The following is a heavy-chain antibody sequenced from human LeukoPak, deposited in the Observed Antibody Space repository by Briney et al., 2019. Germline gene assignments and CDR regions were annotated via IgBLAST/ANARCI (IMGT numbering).Heavy chain of an antibody. Sequence: GASVTVSCKASGYTFTVYYMHWVRQAPGQGLEWMGWINPNSGGTNYAQKFQGRVTMTRDTSISTAYMELSRLRSDDTAVYYCARAVIGRIVVVPAASNWFDPWGQGTLVTVSS. D-gene: IGHD2-2*01. CDR2: INPNSGGT. CDR1: GYTFTVYY. CDR3: ARAVIGRIVVVPAASNWFDP. V-gene: IGHV1-2*02. J-gene: IGHJ5*02.